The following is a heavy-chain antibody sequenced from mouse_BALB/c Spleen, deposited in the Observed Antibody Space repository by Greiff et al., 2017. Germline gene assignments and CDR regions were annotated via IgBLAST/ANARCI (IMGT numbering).Heavy chain of an antibody. V-gene: IGHV5-17*02. J-gene: IGHJ3*01. CDR1: GFTFSSFG. D-gene: IGHD3-1*01. Sequence: EVKVVESGGGLVQPGGSRKLSCAASGFTFSSFGMHWVRQAPEKGLEWVAYISSGSSTIYYADTVKGRFTISRDNPKNTLFLQMTSLRSEDTAMYYCARSGLLAWFAYWGQGTLVTVSA. CDR2: ISSGSSTI. CDR3: ARSGLLAWFAY.